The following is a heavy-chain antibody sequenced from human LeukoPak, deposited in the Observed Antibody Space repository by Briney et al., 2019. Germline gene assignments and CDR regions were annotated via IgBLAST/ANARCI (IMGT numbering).Heavy chain of an antibody. D-gene: IGHD2-15*01. CDR3: ARHTPSTGLANYYYYGMDV. Sequence: SETLSLTCTVSGGSISSYYWSWIRQPPGKGLEWIGYIYYSGSTNYNPSLKSRVTISVDTSKNQFSLKLSSVTAADTAVYYCARHTPSTGLANYYYYGMDVWGQGTTVTVSS. V-gene: IGHV4-59*08. CDR2: IYYSGST. J-gene: IGHJ6*02. CDR1: GGSISSYY.